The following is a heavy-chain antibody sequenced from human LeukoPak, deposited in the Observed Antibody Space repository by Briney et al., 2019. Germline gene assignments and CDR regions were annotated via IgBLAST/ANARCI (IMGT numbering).Heavy chain of an antibody. CDR2: IKQDGSQN. CDR1: GFIFSSVW. V-gene: IGHV3-7*01. CDR3: AIEGSGRSLDP. Sequence: GGSLRLSCAASGFIFSSVWMSWVRQAPGKGLEWVANIKQDGSQNYYVDSVKGRFTISRDTARNSLHLQINSLRAEDTAMYYCAIEGSGRSLDPWGQGTLVTVSS. J-gene: IGHJ5*02. D-gene: IGHD3-3*01.